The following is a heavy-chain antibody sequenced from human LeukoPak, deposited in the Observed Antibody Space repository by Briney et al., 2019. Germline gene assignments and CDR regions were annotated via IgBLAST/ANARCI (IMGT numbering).Heavy chain of an antibody. Sequence: SETLSLTCTVSGGSISSSSYYWGWIRQPPGKGLEWIGSIYYSGSTYYNPSLKSRVTISVDTSKNQFSLKLSSVTAADTAVYYCARHRRGQYFVEVPAPPLDYGGQGPLATFSS. V-gene: IGHV4-39*01. CDR1: GGSISSSSYY. CDR3: ARHRRGQYFVEVPAPPLDY. J-gene: IGHJ4*02. CDR2: IYYSGST. D-gene: IGHD2-2*01.